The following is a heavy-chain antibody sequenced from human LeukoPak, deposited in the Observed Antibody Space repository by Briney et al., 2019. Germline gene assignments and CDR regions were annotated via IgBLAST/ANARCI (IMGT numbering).Heavy chain of an antibody. J-gene: IGHJ4*02. Sequence: SQTLSLTCAISGDSVSSSSAAWNCIRQSPSRGLEWLGRTYHGSKWYNDYAESVKSRIIINPDASKNRFSLQVDSVTPEDTAVYYCARVNLGTGFDYWGQGTQVTVSS. CDR2: TYHGSKWYN. CDR3: ARVNLGTGFDY. V-gene: IGHV6-1*01. CDR1: GDSVSSSSAA. D-gene: IGHD7-27*01.